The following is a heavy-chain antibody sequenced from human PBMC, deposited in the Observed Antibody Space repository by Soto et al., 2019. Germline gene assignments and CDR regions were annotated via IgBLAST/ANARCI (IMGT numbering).Heavy chain of an antibody. V-gene: IGHV4-4*02. Sequence: PSETRSLTCAVSGGSISSSNWWSFFRQPPGKGLEWIGEIYHSGSTNYNPSLKSRVTISVDKSKNQFSLKLSSVTAADTAVYYCARDLGAAAGHYFDYWGQGTLVTVSS. CDR3: ARDLGAAAGHYFDY. CDR2: IYHSGST. CDR1: GGSISSSNW. J-gene: IGHJ4*02. D-gene: IGHD6-13*01.